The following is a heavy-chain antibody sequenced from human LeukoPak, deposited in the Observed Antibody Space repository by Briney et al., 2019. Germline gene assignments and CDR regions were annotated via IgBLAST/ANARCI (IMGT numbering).Heavy chain of an antibody. D-gene: IGHD2-2*01. CDR3: ARYLTSCSYFDY. V-gene: IGHV4-31*03. J-gene: IGHJ4*02. CDR1: GGSISSGGYY. CDR2: IYYSGST. Sequence: SETLSLTCTVSGGSISSGGYYWRWIRQHPGKGLEWIGYIYYSGSTYYNPSLKSRVTISVDTSKNQFSLKLSSVTAADTAVYYCARYLTSCSYFDYWGQGTLVTVSS.